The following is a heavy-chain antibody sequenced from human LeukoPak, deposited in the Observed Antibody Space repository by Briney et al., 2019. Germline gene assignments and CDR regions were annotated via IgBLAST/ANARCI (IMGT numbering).Heavy chain of an antibody. CDR3: VYYAYVWGSYPGDS. CDR2: IWYDASNV. D-gene: IGHD3-16*02. Sequence: GRSLRLSCAASGFTFRSHGMHWVRQAPGKGLEWVAVIWYDASNVYYADSVKGRFTISRDNSKNTLYLQMNSLRAEDTAVYYCVYYAYVWGSYPGDSWGQGTLVTVSS. J-gene: IGHJ4*02. V-gene: IGHV3-33*01. CDR1: GFTFRSHG.